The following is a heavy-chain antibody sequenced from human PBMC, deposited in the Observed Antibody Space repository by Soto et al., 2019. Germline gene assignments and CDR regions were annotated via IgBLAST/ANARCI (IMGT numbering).Heavy chain of an antibody. J-gene: IGHJ3*02. D-gene: IGHD3-16*01. CDR3: ASPKGGAFDI. CDR1: GCTFSSYT. Sequence: EVQLVESGGGLVKPGGSLRLSCAASGCTFSSYTMNWVRQAPGKGLEWVSSISSSSGYTYYADSVKGRFTISRDNAENSLYLQMSSLRAEDTAVYYCASPKGGAFDIWGQGTMVTVSS. CDR2: ISSSSGYT. V-gene: IGHV3-21*01.